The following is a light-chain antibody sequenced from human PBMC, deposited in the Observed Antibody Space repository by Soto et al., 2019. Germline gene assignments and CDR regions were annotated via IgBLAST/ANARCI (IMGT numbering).Light chain of an antibody. CDR2: AAS. J-gene: IGKJ1*01. CDR3: QQSYSTPET. Sequence: DMQRTQCPSSLSASVGDIVTITCRASQSISSYLNWYQQKPGKAPKLLIYAASSLQSGVPSRFSGSGSGTDFTLTISSLQPEDFATYYCQQSYSTPETFGQGTKVDIK. CDR1: QSISSY. V-gene: IGKV1-39*01.